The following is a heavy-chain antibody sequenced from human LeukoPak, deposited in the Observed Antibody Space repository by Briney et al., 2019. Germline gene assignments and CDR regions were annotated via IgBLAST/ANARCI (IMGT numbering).Heavy chain of an antibody. V-gene: IGHV1-69*01. Sequence: SVKVSCKASGGTFSSYAISWVRQAPGQGLEWMGGIIPIFGTANYAQKFQGRVTITADESTSTAYMELSSLRSEDTAVYYCTRATTVVTLLFDYWGQGTLVTVSS. CDR3: TRATTVVTLLFDY. CDR2: IIPIFGTA. CDR1: GGTFSSYA. D-gene: IGHD4-23*01. J-gene: IGHJ4*02.